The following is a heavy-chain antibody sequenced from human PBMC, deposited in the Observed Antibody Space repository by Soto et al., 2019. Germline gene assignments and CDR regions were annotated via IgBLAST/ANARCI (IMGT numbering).Heavy chain of an antibody. V-gene: IGHV1-18*01. D-gene: IGHD3-22*01. Sequence: ASVKVSCKASGYTFTSYGISWVRQAPGQGLEWMGWTSAYNGNTNYAQKLQGRVTMTTDTVTSTAYMELRSLRSDDTAVYYCARDLYYYDSSGSPIDYRGQGTLVTVSS. CDR1: GYTFTSYG. CDR3: ARDLYYYDSSGSPIDY. CDR2: TSAYNGNT. J-gene: IGHJ4*02.